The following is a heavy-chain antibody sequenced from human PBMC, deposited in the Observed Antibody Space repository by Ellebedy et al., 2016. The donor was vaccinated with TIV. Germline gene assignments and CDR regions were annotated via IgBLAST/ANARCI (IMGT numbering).Heavy chain of an antibody. J-gene: IGHJ3*01. CDR1: GFTFGTYS. CDR2: ITYGSHYR. CDR3: ARDRGGSDGIPAAFDV. D-gene: IGHD3-10*01. V-gene: IGHV3-21*01. Sequence: GESLKISXAASGFTFGTYSMSWVRQVEGKGLEWISTITYGSHYRGFADSMRGRVTISRDDVNYSLSLQMHSLRVEDSAVYFCARDRGGSDGIPAAFDVWGQGTRVVVSA.